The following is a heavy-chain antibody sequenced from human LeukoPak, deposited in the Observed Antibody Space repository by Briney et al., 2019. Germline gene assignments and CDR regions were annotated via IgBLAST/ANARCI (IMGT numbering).Heavy chain of an antibody. J-gene: IGHJ3*02. CDR2: IYTSGCT. CDR1: VGSISCYY. CDR3: ARIVGATSRGAFDI. D-gene: IGHD1-26*01. V-gene: IGHV4-4*07. Sequence: PSETLSLTCTVSVGSISCYYGSWIRQPAGKGLEWIGRIYTSGCTNYNASLESRVTMSVDTSKNQFSLKLSSVTAADTAVYYCARIVGATSRGAFDIWGQGTMVTVSS.